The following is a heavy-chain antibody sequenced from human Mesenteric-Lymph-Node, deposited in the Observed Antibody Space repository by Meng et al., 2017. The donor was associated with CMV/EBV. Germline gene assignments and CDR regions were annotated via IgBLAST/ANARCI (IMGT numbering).Heavy chain of an antibody. CDR3: ARDRASITIFGVPDY. CDR1: GYTFTGYY. D-gene: IGHD3-3*01. V-gene: IGHV1-2*02. Sequence: ASVKVSCKASGYTFTGYYMHWVRQAPGQGLEWMGWINPNSGGTNYAQKFQGRVTMTRDTSISTAYMELSRLRSDDTAVYYCARDRASITIFGVPDYWGQGTLVTVSS. CDR2: INPNSGGT. J-gene: IGHJ4*02.